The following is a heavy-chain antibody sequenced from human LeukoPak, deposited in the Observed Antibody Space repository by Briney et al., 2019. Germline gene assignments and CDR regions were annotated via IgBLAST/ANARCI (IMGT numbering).Heavy chain of an antibody. Sequence: ASVKVSCKASGYTFTNYYMHWVRQAPGQGLEWMGIINPSGDSAIYAQKFQGRVTITADESTSTAYMELSSLRSEDTAVYYCARDAIGGYCSSTSCYPSFGWGQGTLVTVSS. V-gene: IGHV1-46*01. D-gene: IGHD2-2*01. CDR3: ARDAIGGYCSSTSCYPSFG. J-gene: IGHJ4*02. CDR1: GYTFTNYY. CDR2: INPSGDSA.